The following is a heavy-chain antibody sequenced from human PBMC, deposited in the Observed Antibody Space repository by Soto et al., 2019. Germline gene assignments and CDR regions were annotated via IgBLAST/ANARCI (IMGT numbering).Heavy chain of an antibody. CDR3: ARDQGWYAN. J-gene: IGHJ4*02. D-gene: IGHD2-8*01. CDR1: GFTVSSNY. V-gene: IGHV3-53*01. CDR2: IYRGGST. Sequence: EVQLVESGGGLIQPGGSLRLSCAASGFTVSSNYMSWVRQAPGKGLEWVPVIYRGGSTYYADSVKCRFTISRDNFKNTLYLQMNSLRAEDTDVYYCARDQGWYANWGQGTLVTVSS.